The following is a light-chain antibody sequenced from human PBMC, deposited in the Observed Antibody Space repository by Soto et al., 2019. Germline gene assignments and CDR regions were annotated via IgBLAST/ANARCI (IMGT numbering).Light chain of an antibody. Sequence: DIQMTQSPSTLSASVGDRVTITCRASQSISSWLAWYQQKPGNAPKLLIYDASSLESGVPSRFSGSGSGTDFTLTISSLQPDDFATYYCQQYTSYSYTFGQGTKLEI. CDR1: QSISSW. V-gene: IGKV1-5*01. CDR2: DAS. J-gene: IGKJ2*01. CDR3: QQYTSYSYT.